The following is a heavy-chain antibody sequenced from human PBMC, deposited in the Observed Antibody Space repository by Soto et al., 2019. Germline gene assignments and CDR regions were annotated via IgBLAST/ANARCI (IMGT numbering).Heavy chain of an antibody. CDR2: INHSGNT. D-gene: IGHD1-26*01. Sequence: TLSLTCGVYGDSFSDYYWAWVRQPPGKGLERIGEINHSGNTYYAPSLKSRLSMSVDTSRNHVSLHLTSVTAADTAVYYCATFSIVGTVIFNHWGQGTQVTVSS. CDR3: ATFSIVGTVIFNH. CDR1: GDSFSDYY. V-gene: IGHV4-34*01. J-gene: IGHJ4*02.